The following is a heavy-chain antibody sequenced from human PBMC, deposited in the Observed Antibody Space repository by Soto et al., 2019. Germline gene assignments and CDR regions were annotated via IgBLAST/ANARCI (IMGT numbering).Heavy chain of an antibody. D-gene: IGHD3-10*01. Sequence: PSETLSLTCTVSGGSISSYYWSWIRQPPGKGLEWIGYIYYSGSTNYNPSLKTRVTISVDTSKNQFSLKVNSVTAADTAVYYCARESYDGSGAAVVASWGQASLVSLSS. CDR2: IYYSGST. V-gene: IGHV4-59*01. CDR3: ARESYDGSGAAVVAS. J-gene: IGHJ5*01. CDR1: GGSISSYY.